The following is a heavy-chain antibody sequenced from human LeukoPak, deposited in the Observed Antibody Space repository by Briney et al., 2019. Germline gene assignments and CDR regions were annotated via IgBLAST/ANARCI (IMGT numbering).Heavy chain of an antibody. Sequence: PGGSLRLSCAASGFTFSDYYMSWIRHAPGKGLEWVSYISSSGSTIYYADSVRGRFTISRDNAKNSLYLQMNSLSAEDTAVYYCAKGVAGGNSWGGYFDYWGQGTLVTVSS. D-gene: IGHD4-23*01. CDR1: GFTFSDYY. J-gene: IGHJ4*02. V-gene: IGHV3-11*01. CDR2: ISSSGSTI. CDR3: AKGVAGGNSWGGYFDY.